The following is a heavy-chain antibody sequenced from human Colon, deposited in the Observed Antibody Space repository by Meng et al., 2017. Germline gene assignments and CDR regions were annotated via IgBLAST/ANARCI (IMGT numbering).Heavy chain of an antibody. CDR3: ARFYGSGTFEVHDY. D-gene: IGHD3-10*01. Sequence: QLQPQEVGPGLVRPSETPALTFNACGGSVSSASYYWSWIRQPPGKGLEWIGLIHYSGSRNYNPSLKSRVTMSVDTSKNQVSLRLTSVTAADTAVYYCARFYGSGTFEVHDYWGQGTLVTVSS. V-gene: IGHV4-61*01. CDR2: IHYSGSR. J-gene: IGHJ4*02. CDR1: GGSVSSASYY.